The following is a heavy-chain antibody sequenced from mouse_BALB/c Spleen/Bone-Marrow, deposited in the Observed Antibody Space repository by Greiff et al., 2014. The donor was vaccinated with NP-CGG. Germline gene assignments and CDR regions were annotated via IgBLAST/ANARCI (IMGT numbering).Heavy chain of an antibody. CDR2: ILPGSGTT. CDR3: ARGSYYYGSSSTWFAY. CDR1: GYTFTSYW. Sequence: DLVKPGASMKLSCKASGYTFTSYWINWIKQRPGQGLGWIGRILPGSGTTYYNEMFKGKATLTVDTSSTTAYIQLSSLSSEDSAVYFCARGSYYYGSSSTWFAYWGQGTLVTVSA. D-gene: IGHD1-1*01. V-gene: IGHV1S41*01. J-gene: IGHJ3*01.